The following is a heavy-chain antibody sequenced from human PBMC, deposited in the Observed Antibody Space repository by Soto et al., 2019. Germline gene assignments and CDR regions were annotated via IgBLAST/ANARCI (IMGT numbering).Heavy chain of an antibody. CDR1: GITATNGH. CDR3: ARDWNGDKYFDF. Sequence: DVQLVKSGGGLIQPGGSLRLSCAASGITATNGHMYWVRQAPGKGLEWVSVIYSDDNTNYADAVKGRFTISRDTSKNTVYLQMNSLRAEDTAVYYCARDWNGDKYFDFWDQGSLVTVSS. J-gene: IGHJ4*02. CDR2: IYSDDNT. V-gene: IGHV3-53*01. D-gene: IGHD4-17*01.